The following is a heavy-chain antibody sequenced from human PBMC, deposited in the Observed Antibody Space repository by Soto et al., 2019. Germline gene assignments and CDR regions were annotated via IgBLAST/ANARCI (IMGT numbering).Heavy chain of an antibody. Sequence: PGGSIISGCEACGDTVSTLEMDGARQDPGKGLEWISYISSRDTSISYTGDTIHYADSVRGRFTISRDNAKNSLYLQMNSLRVEDTAIYYWAREGGIGFMALWGQGTLVTVSS. V-gene: IGHV3-48*03. D-gene: IGHD3-22*01. CDR1: GDTVSTLE. CDR3: AREGGIGFMAL. CDR2: ISSRDTSISYTGDTI. J-gene: IGHJ4*02.